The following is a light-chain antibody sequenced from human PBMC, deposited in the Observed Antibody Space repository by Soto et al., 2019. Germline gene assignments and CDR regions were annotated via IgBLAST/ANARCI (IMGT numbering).Light chain of an antibody. Sequence: QSALTQPASVSGSSGQSITISCTGTSSDVGGYNYVSWYQQHPDKAPKLMIYEVKYRPSGVSNRFSGSKSGNTASLTISGLQAEDEAVYYCSSYTSSSTWVFGGGTKLTVL. CDR3: SSYTSSSTWV. J-gene: IGLJ3*02. CDR2: EVK. CDR1: SSDVGGYNY. V-gene: IGLV2-14*01.